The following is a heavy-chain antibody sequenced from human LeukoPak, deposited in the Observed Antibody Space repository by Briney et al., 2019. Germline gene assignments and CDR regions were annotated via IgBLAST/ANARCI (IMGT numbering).Heavy chain of an antibody. CDR1: GFTFSSYA. J-gene: IGHJ4*02. CDR2: ISGSGDST. V-gene: IGHV3-23*01. D-gene: IGHD5-18*01. CDR3: AKDNSYGYYYFAY. Sequence: GGSLRLSCAASGFTFSSYAMSWVRQAPGKGLEWVSVISGSGDSTYYADSVKGRFTMSRDNSKNTLYLQMNSLRAEDTAVYYCAKDNSYGYYYFAYWGQGTLVTVSS.